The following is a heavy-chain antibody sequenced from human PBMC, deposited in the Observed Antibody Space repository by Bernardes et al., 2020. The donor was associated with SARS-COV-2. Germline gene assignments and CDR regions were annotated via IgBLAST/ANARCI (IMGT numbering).Heavy chain of an antibody. CDR1: GFTFNTYV. CDR2: ISHDGETK. V-gene: IGHV3-74*03. J-gene: IGHJ4*02. D-gene: IGHD3-9*01. CDR3: ARDIDLLFYDY. Sequence: GGSLRLSCAASGFTFNTYVMHWVRQAPGKGLVWVSRISHDGETKTYADSVQGRFAVSRDNAKNTLYLQMNNLRAEDTAVYYCARDIDLLFYDYWGQGTLGT.